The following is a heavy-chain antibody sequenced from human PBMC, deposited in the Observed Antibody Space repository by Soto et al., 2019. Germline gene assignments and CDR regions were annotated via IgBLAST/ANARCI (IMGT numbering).Heavy chain of an antibody. CDR1: GFTFNAYY. V-gene: IGHV3-11*01. Sequence: QVQLVESGGGLVRPGGSLRLSCAASGFTFNAYYMSWIRQAPGKGLEWVSCISSGGSTIYYADSVKGRFTISRDTAKNSLYLQMNSLRAEDTAVYYCARGARPYYYYGMDFWGQGTTVTVSS. D-gene: IGHD3-16*01. CDR3: ARGARPYYYYGMDF. J-gene: IGHJ6*02. CDR2: ISSGGSTI.